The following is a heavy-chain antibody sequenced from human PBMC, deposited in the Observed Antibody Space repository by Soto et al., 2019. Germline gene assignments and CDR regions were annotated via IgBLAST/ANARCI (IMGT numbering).Heavy chain of an antibody. CDR3: ARDLTTVVKPNYFVY. V-gene: IGHV3-30-3*01. D-gene: IGHD4-17*01. CDR1: GFTFSSYA. CDR2: ISYDGSNK. J-gene: IGHJ4*02. Sequence: QVQLVESGGGVVQPGRSLRLSCAASGFTFSSYAMHWVRQAPGKGLEWVAVISYDGSNKYYTDSVKGRFTISRDNSKNPLYLQMNSLRAEDTAVYYCARDLTTVVKPNYFVYWGQGTLVTVSS.